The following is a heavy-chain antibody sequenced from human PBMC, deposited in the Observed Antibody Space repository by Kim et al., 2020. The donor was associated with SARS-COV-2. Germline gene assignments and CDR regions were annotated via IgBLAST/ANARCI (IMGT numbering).Heavy chain of an antibody. J-gene: IGHJ4*02. CDR2: INHSGST. CDR1: GGSFSGYY. Sequence: SETLSLTCAVYGGSFSGYYWSWIRQPPGKGLEWIGEINHSGSTNYNPSLKSRVTISVDTSKNQFSLKLSSVTAADTAVYYCAREPLGMTTVTPFDYWGQGTLVTVSS. CDR3: AREPLGMTTVTPFDY. V-gene: IGHV4-34*01. D-gene: IGHD4-17*01.